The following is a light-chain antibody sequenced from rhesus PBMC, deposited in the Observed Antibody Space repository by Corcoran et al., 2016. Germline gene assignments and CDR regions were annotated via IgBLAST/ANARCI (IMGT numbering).Light chain of an antibody. CDR1: QSVSSS. CDR2: GAS. CDR3: QQDYSWRT. Sequence: EIVMTQSPATLSLSPGERATLSCRASQSVSSSLAWYQQKPGQAPKLLIYGASSRATGIPDRFSGSVAGTEFPLTISSLEPEEVGVYYCQQDYSWRTFGQGTKVEIK. V-gene: IGKV3-42*01. J-gene: IGKJ1*01.